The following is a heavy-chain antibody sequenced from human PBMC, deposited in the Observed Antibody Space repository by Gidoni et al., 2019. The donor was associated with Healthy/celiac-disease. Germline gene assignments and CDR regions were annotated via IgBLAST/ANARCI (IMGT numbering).Heavy chain of an antibody. Sequence: QVQLVESGGGVVQPGRSLRLSCAASGFTFSSYGMHWVRQAPGKGLEWVAVISYDGSNKYYADSVKGRFTISRDNSKNTLYLQMNSLRAEDTAVYYGVRLGELSLTWGKGTTVTVSS. J-gene: IGHJ6*04. D-gene: IGHD3-16*02. CDR2: ISYDGSNK. V-gene: IGHV3-30*03. CDR1: GFTFSSYG. CDR3: VRLGELSLT.